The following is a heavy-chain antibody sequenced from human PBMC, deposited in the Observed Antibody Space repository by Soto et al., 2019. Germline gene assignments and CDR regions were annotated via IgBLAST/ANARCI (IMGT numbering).Heavy chain of an antibody. CDR1: GFTFSSYA. D-gene: IGHD3-9*01. J-gene: IGHJ4*02. CDR2: ISGSGGST. V-gene: IGHV3-23*01. Sequence: GGSLSLSCAASGFTFSSYAMSWVRQAPGKGLEWVSAISGSGGSTYYADSVKGRFTISRDNSKNTLYLQMNSLRAEDTAVYYCAKGGYYDILTGYFFDYWGQGTLVTVSS. CDR3: AKGGYYDILTGYFFDY.